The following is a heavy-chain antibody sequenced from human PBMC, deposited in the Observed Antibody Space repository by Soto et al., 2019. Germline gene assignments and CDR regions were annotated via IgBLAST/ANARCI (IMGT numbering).Heavy chain of an antibody. J-gene: IGHJ4*02. CDR2: IRSETLGGTI. Sequence: SLRRSGAVSGFTFGDHGMSWVLQAPGKGLEWVGFIRSETLGGTIDYAASVKGRFVISRDDSKGIAYLHMNSLKTEDTATYFCAKDGYNYYEFWGRGTLVTVSS. V-gene: IGHV3-49*04. D-gene: IGHD5-12*01. CDR1: GFTFGDHG. CDR3: AKDGYNYYEF.